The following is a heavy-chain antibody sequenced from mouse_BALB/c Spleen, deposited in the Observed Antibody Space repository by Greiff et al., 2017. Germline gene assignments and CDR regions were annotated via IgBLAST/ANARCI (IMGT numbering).Heavy chain of an antibody. J-gene: IGHJ4*01. V-gene: IGHV5-12-2*01. CDR1: GFTFSSYT. CDR2: ISNGGGST. CDR3: ARHPHAMDY. Sequence: EVQRVESGGGLVQPGGSLKLSCAASGFTFSSYTMSWVRQTPEKRLEWVAYISNGGGSTYYPDTVKGRFTISRDNAKNTLYLQMSSLKSEDTAMYYCARHPHAMDYWGQGTSVTVSA.